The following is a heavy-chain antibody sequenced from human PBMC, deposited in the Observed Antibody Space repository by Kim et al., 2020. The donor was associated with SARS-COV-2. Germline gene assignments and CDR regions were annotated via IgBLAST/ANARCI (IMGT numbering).Heavy chain of an antibody. V-gene: IGHV1-3*01. CDR3: ARDPQQFGELNTGGFDY. J-gene: IGHJ4*02. CDR2: INAGNGNT. CDR1: GYTFTSYA. D-gene: IGHD3-10*01. Sequence: ASVKVSCNASGYTFTSYAMHWVRQAPGQRLEWMGWINAGNGNTKYSQKFQGRVTITRDTSASTAYMELSSLRSEDTAVYYCARDPQQFGELNTGGFDYWGQGTLVTVSS.